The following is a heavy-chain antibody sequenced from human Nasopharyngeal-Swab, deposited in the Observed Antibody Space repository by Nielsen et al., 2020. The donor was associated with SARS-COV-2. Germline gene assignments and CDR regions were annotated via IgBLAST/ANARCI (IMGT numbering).Heavy chain of an antibody. D-gene: IGHD3-22*01. CDR2: IKYSGST. V-gene: IGHV4-39*01. J-gene: IGHJ5*02. CDR3: ATHYYDSSGYYYWFDP. CDR1: GSSISSGSYY. Sequence: SETLSLTCTVSGSSISSGSYYWGWIRQPPGDGLEWIGSIKYSGSTDFNPSLKSRVTISVDTSKNRFSLNLSSVTAADTAVYYCATHYYDSSGYYYWFDPWGQGTLVTVSS.